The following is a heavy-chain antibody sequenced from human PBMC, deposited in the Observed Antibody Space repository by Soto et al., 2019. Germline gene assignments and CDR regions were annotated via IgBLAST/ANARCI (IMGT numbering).Heavy chain of an antibody. CDR2: ISGSGGST. CDR3: AKSLFGGPRGHYYGMDV. J-gene: IGHJ6*02. CDR1: GFTFSSYA. D-gene: IGHD3-3*01. Sequence: GSLRLSCAASGFTFSSYAMSWVRQAPGKGLEWVSAISGSGGSTYYADSVKGRFTISRDNSKNTLYLQMNSLRAEDTAVYYCAKSLFGGPRGHYYGMDVWGQGTTVTVSS. V-gene: IGHV3-23*01.